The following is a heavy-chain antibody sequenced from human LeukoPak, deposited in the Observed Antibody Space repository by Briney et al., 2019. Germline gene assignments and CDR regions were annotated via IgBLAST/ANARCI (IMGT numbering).Heavy chain of an antibody. D-gene: IGHD2-2*03. Sequence: PSETLSLTCTVSGGSITNYYWSWIRQTPGEGLEWIGYFYYTGSTNYNPSLNPSLKSRVTISVDTSKNQFSLRLNSVTAADTALYYCSRGPPGYSSSSTTCNWRYLDVWGKGTTVTVSS. J-gene: IGHJ6*03. CDR3: SRGPPGYSSSSTTCNWRYLDV. V-gene: IGHV4-59*01. CDR2: FYYTGST. CDR1: GGSITNYY.